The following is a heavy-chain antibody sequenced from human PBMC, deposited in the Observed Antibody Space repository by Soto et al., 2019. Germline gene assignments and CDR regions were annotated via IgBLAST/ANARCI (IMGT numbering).Heavy chain of an antibody. CDR1: GFTFSGSA. Sequence: EVQLVESGGGLVQPGGSLKLSCAASGFTFSGSAMHWVRQASGKGLEWVGRIRSKANSYATAYAASVKGRFTISRDDSKNTAYLQMNSLKTEDTAVYYCTRELVYTSYSYYYYGMDVWGQGTTVTVSS. CDR2: IRSKANSYAT. J-gene: IGHJ6*02. CDR3: TRELVYTSYSYYYYGMDV. V-gene: IGHV3-73*02. D-gene: IGHD6-13*01.